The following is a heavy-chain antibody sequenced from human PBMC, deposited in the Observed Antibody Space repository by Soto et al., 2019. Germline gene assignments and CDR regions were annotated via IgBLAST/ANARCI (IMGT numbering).Heavy chain of an antibody. CDR2: ISSSSSTI. CDR1: GFTFSSYS. J-gene: IGHJ4*02. V-gene: IGHV3-48*01. D-gene: IGHD6-6*01. CDR3: ARDLYSSSTQG. Sequence: GGSLRLSCAASGFTFSSYSMNWVRQAPGKGLEWVSYISSSSSTIYYADSVKGRFTISRDNAKNSLYLQMNSLRAEDTAVYYCARDLYSSSTQGWGQGTLVTVSS.